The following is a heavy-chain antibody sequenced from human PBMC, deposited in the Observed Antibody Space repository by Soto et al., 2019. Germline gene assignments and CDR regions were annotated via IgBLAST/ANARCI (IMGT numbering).Heavy chain of an antibody. D-gene: IGHD2-2*01. Sequence: WETLSLTCAAYGESLSGFDWNWVRQPPGKGLEWVWEINHSGSTTYSPSFESRVTISRDTSRNQFSLKLNSVTAGDTAVDFCARGSSRYSNTFHTWLDPWGQGALVTVSS. CDR3: ARGSSRYSNTFHTWLDP. CDR1: GESLSGFD. CDR2: INHSGST. V-gene: IGHV4-34*01. J-gene: IGHJ5*02.